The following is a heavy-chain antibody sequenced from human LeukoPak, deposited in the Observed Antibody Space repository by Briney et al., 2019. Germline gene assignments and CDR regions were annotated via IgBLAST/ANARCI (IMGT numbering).Heavy chain of an antibody. Sequence: GGSLRLSCAASGFSFNKCGMHWVRQAPVKGLEWVAFIRYDGRNNNYAESVKGRFTISRDNSKNTLYLQLNSLRPEDTAVYYCAKDVLFFGEFINWFDSWGQGTLVTVSS. CDR1: GFSFNKCG. D-gene: IGHD3-10*01. V-gene: IGHV3-30*02. J-gene: IGHJ5*01. CDR2: IRYDGRNN. CDR3: AKDVLFFGEFINWFDS.